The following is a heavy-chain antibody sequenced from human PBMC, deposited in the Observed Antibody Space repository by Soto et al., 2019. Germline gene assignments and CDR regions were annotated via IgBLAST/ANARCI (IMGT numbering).Heavy chain of an antibody. CDR3: ARAHGDYVRSYFDN. Sequence: GGSLRLSCAASGFTFSSYGMHWVRQAPGKGLEWVAVIWYDGSNKYYADSLKGRFTISRDNAKNSLYLQMNSLRAEDTALYYCARAHGDYVRSYFDNWGQGTLVNVSS. V-gene: IGHV3-33*01. D-gene: IGHD4-17*01. CDR1: GFTFSSYG. J-gene: IGHJ4*02. CDR2: IWYDGSNK.